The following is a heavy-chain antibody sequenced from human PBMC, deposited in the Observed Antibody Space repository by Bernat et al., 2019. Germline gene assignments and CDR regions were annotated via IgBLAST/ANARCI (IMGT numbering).Heavy chain of an antibody. V-gene: IGHV3-30*03. Sequence: QVQLVESGGGVVLPGRSLTLSCATSGFTFSNYGIHWVRQAPGKGLEWVAFTSYDVNYKYYADAVKGRITIYRETSKNTVILQMNSLRGEDTAVYFCARDRTVGETAQDFWGQGTLVTISS. D-gene: IGHD1-26*01. CDR2: TSYDVNYK. CDR3: ARDRTVGETAQDF. CDR1: GFTFSNYG. J-gene: IGHJ4*02.